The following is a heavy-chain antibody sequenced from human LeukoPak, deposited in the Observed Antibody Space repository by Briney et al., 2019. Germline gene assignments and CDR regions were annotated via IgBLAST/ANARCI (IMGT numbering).Heavy chain of an antibody. CDR1: GGSISSYY. Sequence: SETLSLTCTVSGGSISSYYWSWIRQPAGKGLEWIGRIYTSGSTNYNPSLKSRVTMSVDTSKNQFSLKLSSVTAADTAVYYCARNPYYYYYYYMDVWGKGTTVTISS. CDR3: ARNPYYYYYYYMDV. V-gene: IGHV4-4*07. CDR2: IYTSGST. J-gene: IGHJ6*03.